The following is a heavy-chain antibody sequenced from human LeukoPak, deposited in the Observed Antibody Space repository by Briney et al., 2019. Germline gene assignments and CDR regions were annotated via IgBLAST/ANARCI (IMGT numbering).Heavy chain of an antibody. CDR3: ARENWYFDY. Sequence: ASVKVSFKASGYTFTGFYIHWVRQAPGQGLEWMGWINPNTGGTVFAQKFQGRLSMTRDTSITTAYMELGRLSSDDTAVYYCARENWYFDYWGQGTLVSVSS. CDR1: GYTFTGFY. CDR2: INPNTGGT. J-gene: IGHJ4*02. V-gene: IGHV1-2*02. D-gene: IGHD1-1*01.